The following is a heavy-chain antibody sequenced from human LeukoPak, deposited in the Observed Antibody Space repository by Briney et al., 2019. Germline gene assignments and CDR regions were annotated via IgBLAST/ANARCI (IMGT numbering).Heavy chain of an antibody. D-gene: IGHD6-13*01. V-gene: IGHV1-2*02. CDR3: ARARTPLSSRGNAFDL. CDR2: INPNSGGT. CDR1: GYTFTGYY. J-gene: IGHJ3*01. Sequence: ASVKVSCKASGYTFTGYYMHWVRQAPGQGLEWMGWINPNSGGTNYVQKFQGRVTMTTDTSTGTAYMELRSLRSDDTAVYYCARARTPLSSRGNAFDLWGQGTMVTVSS.